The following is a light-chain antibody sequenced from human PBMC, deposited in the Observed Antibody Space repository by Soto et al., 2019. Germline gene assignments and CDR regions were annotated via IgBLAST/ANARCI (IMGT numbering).Light chain of an antibody. Sequence: QSVLTQPPSVSGSPGQSITISCTGTSSDVGAYNYVSWYQQHPGKAPKLMIYEVSNRPSGVSNRFSGSKSGNTASLTISGLQAEDEADYYCSSYTSISTPYVFGTGTKVTVL. V-gene: IGLV2-14*01. CDR2: EVS. CDR3: SSYTSISTPYV. J-gene: IGLJ1*01. CDR1: SSDVGAYNY.